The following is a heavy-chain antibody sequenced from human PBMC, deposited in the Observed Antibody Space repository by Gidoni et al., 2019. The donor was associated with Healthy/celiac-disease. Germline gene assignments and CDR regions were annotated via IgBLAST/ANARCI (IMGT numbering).Heavy chain of an antibody. Sequence: QVQLVESGGGVVQPGRSLRLSCAASGFTFRSFAMHWVRQAPGKGLEWVAVISYDGSNKYYADSVKGRFTISRDNSKNTLYLQMNSLRAEDTAVYYCAREPYYYDSSGYYHDAFDIWGQGTMVTVSS. CDR1: GFTFRSFA. D-gene: IGHD3-22*01. CDR3: AREPYYYDSSGYYHDAFDI. V-gene: IGHV3-30-3*01. J-gene: IGHJ3*02. CDR2: ISYDGSNK.